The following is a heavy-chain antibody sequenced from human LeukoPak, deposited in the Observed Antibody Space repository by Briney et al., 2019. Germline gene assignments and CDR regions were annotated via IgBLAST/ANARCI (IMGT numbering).Heavy chain of an antibody. V-gene: IGHV4-4*07. D-gene: IGHD6-13*01. CDR1: DGSITTYY. CDR2: MYGSGTP. CDR3: AREILYTSSWGFQL. J-gene: IGHJ1*01. Sequence: SETLSLTCSVSDGSITTYYWSWIRQPAGKGLEWIGRMYGSGTPNYSPSLNSRVTMSVDTSKRQISLRLSSVTVADTAVYYCAREILYTSSWGFQLWGQGTLVIVSS.